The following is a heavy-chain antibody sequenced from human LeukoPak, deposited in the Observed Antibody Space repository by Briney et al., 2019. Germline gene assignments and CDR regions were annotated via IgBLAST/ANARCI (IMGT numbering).Heavy chain of an antibody. V-gene: IGHV1-69*06. CDR2: IIPIFGTA. J-gene: IGHJ3*02. Sequence: GASVKVSCKASGGTFSSYAISWVRQAPGQGLEWMGGIIPIFGTANYAQKFQGRVTITADKSTSTAYMELSSLRSEDTAVYYCATSQALLWFGELLHDAFDIWGQGTMVTVSS. D-gene: IGHD3-10*01. CDR3: ATSQALLWFGELLHDAFDI. CDR1: GGTFSSYA.